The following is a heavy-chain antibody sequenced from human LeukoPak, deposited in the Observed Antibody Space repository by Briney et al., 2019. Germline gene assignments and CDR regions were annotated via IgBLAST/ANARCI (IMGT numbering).Heavy chain of an antibody. D-gene: IGHD5-24*01. CDR3: VKEGREDDYTSRFDP. Sequence: PGGSLRLSCAASGFTFRSYAMSWVRQAPGKGPDWVSVISGSGGRTYYADSVKGRFTISRDNSENTVYLQMKSLRAEDTAMYYCVKEGREDDYTSRFDPWGQGTWSPSPQ. J-gene: IGHJ5*02. V-gene: IGHV3-23*01. CDR1: GFTFRSYA. CDR2: ISGSGGRT.